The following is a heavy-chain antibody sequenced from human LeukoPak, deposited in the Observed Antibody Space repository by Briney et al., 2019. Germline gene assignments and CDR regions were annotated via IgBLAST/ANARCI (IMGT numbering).Heavy chain of an antibody. V-gene: IGHV4-34*01. D-gene: IGHD2-15*01. CDR3: ARGLIYCSGGSCRSEFDY. Sequence: PSETLSLTCTVSGGSISGYYWSWIRQPPGKGLEWIGEINHSGSTNYNPSLKSRVTISVDTSKNQFSLKLSSVTAADTAVYYCARGLIYCSGGSCRSEFDYWGQGTLVTVSS. J-gene: IGHJ4*02. CDR2: INHSGST. CDR1: GGSISGYY.